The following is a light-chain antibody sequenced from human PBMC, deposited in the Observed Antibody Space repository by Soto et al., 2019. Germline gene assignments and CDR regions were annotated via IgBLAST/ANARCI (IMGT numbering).Light chain of an antibody. V-gene: IGLV2-14*01. CDR1: NTDVGDYNY. Sequence: QSALTQPASVAGSPGQSITISCTGSNTDVGDYNYVSWYRQLPGKAPQLIIYEVNNRPSGVSHRFSGSKSGNTASLTISGLQPEDEADYYCSSYTTSSTLVFGTGTKVTVL. CDR3: SSYTTSSTLV. CDR2: EVN. J-gene: IGLJ1*01.